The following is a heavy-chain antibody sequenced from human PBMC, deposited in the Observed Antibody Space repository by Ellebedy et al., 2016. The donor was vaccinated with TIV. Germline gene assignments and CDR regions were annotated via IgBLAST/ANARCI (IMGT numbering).Heavy chain of an antibody. CDR2: IYPGDSDT. V-gene: IGHV5-51*01. D-gene: IGHD6-13*01. CDR3: ARVGRAAAGTDY. J-gene: IGHJ4*02. CDR1: GHSFTSYW. Sequence: ASVKVSCKGSGHSFTSYWIGWVRQMPGKGLEWMGIIYPGDSDTRYSPSFQGQVTISADKSISTAYLQWSSLKASDTATYYCARVGRAAAGTDYWGQGTLVTVSS.